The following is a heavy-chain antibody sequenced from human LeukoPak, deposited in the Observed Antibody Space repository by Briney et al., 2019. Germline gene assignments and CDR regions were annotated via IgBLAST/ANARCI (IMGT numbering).Heavy chain of an antibody. J-gene: IGHJ4*02. CDR1: GFTFSSYG. V-gene: IGHV3-30*18. Sequence: PGGSLRLSCAASGFTFSSYGMHWVRQAPGKGLEWVAVISYDGSNKYYADSVKGRFTISRDNSKNTLYLQMNSLRAEDTAVYYCAKSLECYFDYWGQGTLVTVSS. D-gene: IGHD3-3*01. CDR3: AKSLECYFDY. CDR2: ISYDGSNK.